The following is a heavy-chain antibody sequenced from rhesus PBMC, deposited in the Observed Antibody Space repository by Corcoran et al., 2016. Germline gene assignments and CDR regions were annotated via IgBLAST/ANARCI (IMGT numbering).Heavy chain of an antibody. CDR2: ISYGGST. CDR3: ARLYYSGRHFDH. D-gene: IGHD3-16*01. J-gene: IGHJ4*01. CDR1: GGSISSSYYY. V-gene: IGHV4-122*02. Sequence: QVQLQESGPGLVKPSETLSLTCAVSGGSISSSYYYWSWIRQAPGKGLEWFGYISYGGSTSYIPALKSRVTISGDTSKNQFSLKRSSVTAADTAVYYCARLYYSGRHFDHWGQGVLVTVSS.